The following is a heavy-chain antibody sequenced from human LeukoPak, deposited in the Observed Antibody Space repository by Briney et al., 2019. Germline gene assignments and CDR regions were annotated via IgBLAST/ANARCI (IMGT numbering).Heavy chain of an antibody. CDR3: ARAQGAGYYFDY. D-gene: IGHD1-26*01. Sequence: GGPLRLSCAASGFTFSNYWMSWVRQAPGKGLEWVANIKQDGSEKYYVDSVKGRFTISRDNAKNSLYLQMNSLRAEDTAVYYCARAQGAGYYFDYWGQGTLVTVSS. J-gene: IGHJ4*02. V-gene: IGHV3-7*01. CDR1: GFTFSNYW. CDR2: IKQDGSEK.